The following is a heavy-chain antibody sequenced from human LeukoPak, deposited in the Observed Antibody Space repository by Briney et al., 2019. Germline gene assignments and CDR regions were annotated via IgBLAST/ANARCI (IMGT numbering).Heavy chain of an antibody. CDR3: ARSSYSSSWYPQSFLSDYYMDV. Sequence: PGGSLRLSCAASGFTFSSYEMNWVRQAPGQGLEWVSSISSSSSYIYYADSVKGRFTISRDNAKNSLYLQMNSLRAEDTAVYYCARSSYSSSWYPQSFLSDYYMDVWGKGTTVTVSS. D-gene: IGHD6-13*01. V-gene: IGHV3-21*01. CDR1: GFTFSSYE. CDR2: ISSSSSYI. J-gene: IGHJ6*03.